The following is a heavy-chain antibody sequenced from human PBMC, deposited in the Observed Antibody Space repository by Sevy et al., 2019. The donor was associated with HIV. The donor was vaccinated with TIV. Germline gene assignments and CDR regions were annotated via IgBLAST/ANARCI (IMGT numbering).Heavy chain of an antibody. CDR3: TEVSRTYYYDSSGYHGY. J-gene: IGHJ4*02. V-gene: IGHV3-23*01. D-gene: IGHD3-22*01. Sequence: GGSLRLSCAASGCTFSSYAMSWVRQAPGKGLEWVSASSGSGGSTYYADSVKGRFTISRDNSKNTLYLQMNCLRAEDTAVYCCTEVSRTYYYDSSGYHGYWGQGTLVTVSS. CDR1: GCTFSSYA. CDR2: SSGSGGST.